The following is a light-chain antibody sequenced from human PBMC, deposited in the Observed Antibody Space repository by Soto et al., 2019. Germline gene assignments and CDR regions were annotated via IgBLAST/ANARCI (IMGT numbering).Light chain of an antibody. J-gene: IGKJ2*01. Sequence: EIVMTQSPATLSRSPGERAALSCRASQSINSELAWYQQQPGQPPRLLIYGASTRATGVPARFTGSESGSEFTLTISGLQYEDVAVYYCQQGHNWPLTFGQGTRLEI. V-gene: IGKV3-15*01. CDR3: QQGHNWPLT. CDR2: GAS. CDR1: QSINSE.